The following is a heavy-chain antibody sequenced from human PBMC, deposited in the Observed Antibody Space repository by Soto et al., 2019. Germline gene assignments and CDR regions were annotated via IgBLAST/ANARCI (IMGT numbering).Heavy chain of an antibody. V-gene: IGHV3-30*18. CDR2: ISYDGSNK. Sequence: GGSLRLSCAASGFTFSSYGMHWVRQAPGKGLEWVAVISYDGSNKYYADSVKGRFTISRGNSKNTLYLQMNSLRAEDTAVYYCAKDLHGITGTTPRGMDVWGQGTTVTVSS. CDR1: GFTFSSYG. D-gene: IGHD1-7*01. CDR3: AKDLHGITGTTPRGMDV. J-gene: IGHJ6*02.